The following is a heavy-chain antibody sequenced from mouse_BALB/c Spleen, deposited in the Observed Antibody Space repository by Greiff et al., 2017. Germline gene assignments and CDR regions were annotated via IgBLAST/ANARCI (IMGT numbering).Heavy chain of an antibody. CDR3: ARHYGNYVAWFAY. V-gene: IGHV5-12-1*01. CDR2: ISSGGGST. Sequence: EVKVVESGGGLVKPGGSLKLSCAASGFAFSSYDMSWVRQTPEKRLEWVAYISSGGGSTYYPDTVKGRFTISRDNAKNTLYLQMSSLKSEDTAMYYCARHYGNYVAWFAYWGQGTLVTVSA. CDR1: GFAFSSYD. J-gene: IGHJ3*01. D-gene: IGHD2-1*01.